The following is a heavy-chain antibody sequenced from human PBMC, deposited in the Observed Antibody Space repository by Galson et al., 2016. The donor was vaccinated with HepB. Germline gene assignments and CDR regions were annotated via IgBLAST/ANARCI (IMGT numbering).Heavy chain of an antibody. D-gene: IGHD6-13*01. J-gene: IGHJ4*02. CDR1: GFSIRNHW. CDR2: INQDGSVE. CDR3: ARIAADGSTFDY. V-gene: IGHV3-7*03. Sequence: SLRLSCAASGFSIRNHWMSWVRQAPGKGLEWVANINQDGSVEKYADSVRGRFTVFKDNAKNSVYLQVNSLSADDTAMFYCARIAADGSTFDYWGQGTLVTVSS.